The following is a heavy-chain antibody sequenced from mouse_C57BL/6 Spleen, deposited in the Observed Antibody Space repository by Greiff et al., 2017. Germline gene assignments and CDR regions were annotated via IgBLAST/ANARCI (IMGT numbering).Heavy chain of an antibody. J-gene: IGHJ1*03. CDR1: GYTFTSYW. D-gene: IGHD2-3*01. CDR2: IHPNSGST. V-gene: IGHV1-64*01. Sequence: VKLQQPGAELVKPGASVKLSCKASGYTFTSYWMHWVKQRPGQGLEWIGMIHPNSGSTNYNEKFKSKATLTVDKSSSTAYMQLSSLTSEDSAVYYCARGGLLGYFDVWGTGTTVTVSS. CDR3: ARGGLLGYFDV.